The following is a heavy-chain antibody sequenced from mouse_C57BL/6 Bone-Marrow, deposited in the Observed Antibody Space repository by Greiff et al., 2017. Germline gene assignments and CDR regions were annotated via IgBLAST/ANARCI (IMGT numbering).Heavy chain of an antibody. CDR3: ARDGYVWFAY. J-gene: IGHJ3*01. V-gene: IGHV1-59*01. Sequence: QVQLKQPGAELVRPGTSVKLSCKASGYTFTSYWMHWVKQRPGQGLEWIGVIDPSDSYPNYNQKFKGKATLTVDTSSSTAYMQLSSLTSEDSAVYYCARDGYVWFAYWGRGTLVTVSA. CDR1: GYTFTSYW. CDR2: IDPSDSYP. D-gene: IGHD2-2*01.